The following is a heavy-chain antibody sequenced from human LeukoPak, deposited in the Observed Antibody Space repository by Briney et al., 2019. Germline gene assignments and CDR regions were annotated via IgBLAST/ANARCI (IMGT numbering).Heavy chain of an antibody. CDR1: EYSFTSYW. J-gene: IGHJ3*02. V-gene: IGHV5-51*01. CDR3: ASRDGYNSDAFDI. D-gene: IGHD5-24*01. Sequence: GESLKISCKGSEYSFTSYWLGWVRQMPGKGLEWMGIIYPGDSDTRYSPSFQGQVTISADKSISTAYLQWSSLKASDTAMYYCASRDGYNSDAFDIWGQGTMVTVSS. CDR2: IYPGDSDT.